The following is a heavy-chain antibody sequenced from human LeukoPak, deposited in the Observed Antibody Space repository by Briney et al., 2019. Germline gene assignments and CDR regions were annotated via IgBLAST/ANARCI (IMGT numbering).Heavy chain of an antibody. Sequence: PSETLSLTCAVYGGSFSGYYWSWIRQAPGKGLEWVSAISGSGGSTYYADSVKGRFTISRDNSKNTLYLQMNSLRAEDTAVYYCAKDPYYGSGNTDYWGQGTLVTVSS. V-gene: IGHV3-23*01. CDR2: ISGSGGST. J-gene: IGHJ4*02. CDR3: AKDPYYGSGNTDY. CDR1: GGSFSGYY. D-gene: IGHD3-10*01.